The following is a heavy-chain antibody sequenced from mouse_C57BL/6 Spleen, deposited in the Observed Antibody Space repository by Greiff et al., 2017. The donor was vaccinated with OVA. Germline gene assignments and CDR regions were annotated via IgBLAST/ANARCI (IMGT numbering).Heavy chain of an antibody. CDR1: GYTFTDYY. CDR2: INPNNGGT. CDR3: ARNDDYDDGYYFDY. V-gene: IGHV1-26*01. Sequence: EVKLQQSGPELVKPGASVKISCKASGYTFTDYYMNWVKQSHGKSLEWIGDINPNNGGTSYNQKFKGKATLTVDKSSSTAYMELRSLTSEDSAVYYCARNDDYDDGYYFDYWGQGTTLTVSS. J-gene: IGHJ2*01. D-gene: IGHD2-4*01.